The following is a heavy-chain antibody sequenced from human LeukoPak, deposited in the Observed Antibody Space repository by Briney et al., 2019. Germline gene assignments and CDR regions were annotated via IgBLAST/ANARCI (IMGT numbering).Heavy chain of an antibody. D-gene: IGHD3-3*01. CDR3: ARADANYDFWSGYRTDAFDI. J-gene: IGHJ3*02. V-gene: IGHV3-48*01. Sequence: PGGSLRLSCAASGFTLRSYTMNWDRQAPGKGLEWVSYISSSSSTMYYADSVKGRFTISRDNAKNSLYLQMNSLRAEDTAVYYCARADANYDFWSGYRTDAFDIWGQGTMVTVSS. CDR1: GFTLRSYT. CDR2: ISSSSSTM.